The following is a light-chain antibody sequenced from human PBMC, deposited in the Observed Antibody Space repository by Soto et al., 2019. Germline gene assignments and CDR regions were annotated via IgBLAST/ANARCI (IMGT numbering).Light chain of an antibody. CDR2: GVS. CDR1: SSDIGGYNY. J-gene: IGLJ1*01. CDR3: SSYRSSGPPDV. V-gene: IGLV2-14*01. Sequence: QSVLTQPASVSGSPGRSYTISCTGTSSDIGGYNYVSWYQQHPDKAPKLMIYGVSIRPPGVSDRFSGSKSGNTASLTISGLQAEDEADYYCSSYRSSGPPDVFGTGTKVTVL.